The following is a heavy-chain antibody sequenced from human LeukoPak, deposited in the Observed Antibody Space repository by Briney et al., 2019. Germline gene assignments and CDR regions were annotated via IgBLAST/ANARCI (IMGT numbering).Heavy chain of an antibody. Sequence: PSETLSLTCTVSGGSITSYSLSWMRQPPGKGLEWIGYIYYSGSTNYNPSLKSRVTISVDTSKNQFSLKLSSVTAADTAVYYCAGLRTAMVRGYYYFIDVGGEGTTVTVSS. CDR3: AGLRTAMVRGYYYFIDV. V-gene: IGHV4-59*08. D-gene: IGHD5-18*01. J-gene: IGHJ6*03. CDR2: IYYSGST. CDR1: GGSITSYS.